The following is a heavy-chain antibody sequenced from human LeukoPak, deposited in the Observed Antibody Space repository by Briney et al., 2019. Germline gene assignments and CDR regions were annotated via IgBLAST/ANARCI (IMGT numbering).Heavy chain of an antibody. CDR3: ARGRWYAGTNFDY. V-gene: IGHV4-39*07. D-gene: IGHD1-1*01. CDR1: GGSISSSSYY. J-gene: IGHJ4*02. CDR2: IYYSGST. Sequence: SETLSLTCTVSGGSISSSSYYWGWIRQPPGKGLEWIGSIYYSGSTYYNPSLKSRVTISVDTSKNQFSLKLSSVTAADTAVYYCARGRWYAGTNFDYWGQGTLVTVSS.